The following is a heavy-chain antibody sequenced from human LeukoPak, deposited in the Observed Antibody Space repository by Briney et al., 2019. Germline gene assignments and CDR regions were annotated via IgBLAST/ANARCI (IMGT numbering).Heavy chain of an antibody. D-gene: IGHD3-3*01. V-gene: IGHV3-23*01. CDR3: AKDEEGYDFGSGYTYYYGMDV. CDR1: GFTFSSYA. Sequence: GSLRLSCAASGFTFSSYAMSWVRQAPGKGLEWVSAISGSGGSTYYADSVKGRFTISRDNSKNTLYLQMNSLRAEDTAVYYCAKDEEGYDFGSGYTYYYGMDVWGQGTTVTVSS. J-gene: IGHJ6*02. CDR2: ISGSGGST.